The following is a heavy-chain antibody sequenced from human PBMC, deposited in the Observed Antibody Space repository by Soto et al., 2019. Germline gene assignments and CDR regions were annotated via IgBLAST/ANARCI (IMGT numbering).Heavy chain of an antibody. Sequence: GVSLRLSCAASGFTFSSYWMSWVRQAPGKGLEWVANIKQDGSEKYYVDSVKGRFTISRDNAKNSLYLQMNSLRAEDTAVYYCARDGGGGDYVYYYYYMDVWGKGTTVTVSS. CDR3: ARDGGGGDYVYYYYYMDV. V-gene: IGHV3-7*01. CDR2: IKQDGSEK. J-gene: IGHJ6*03. CDR1: GFTFSSYW. D-gene: IGHD4-17*01.